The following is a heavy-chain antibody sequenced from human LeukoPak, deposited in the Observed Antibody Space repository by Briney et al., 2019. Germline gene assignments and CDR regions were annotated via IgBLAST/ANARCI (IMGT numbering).Heavy chain of an antibody. CDR2: IWYDGSNK. V-gene: IGHV3-33*01. J-gene: IGHJ5*02. D-gene: IGHD3-10*01. CDR1: GFTFSSYG. CDR3: ARGFGRP. Sequence: GGSLRLSRAASGFTFSSYGMHWVRQAPGKGLEWVAVIWYDGSNKYYVDSVKGRFTISRDNSKNTLYLQMNSLRAEDTAVYYCARGFGRPWGQGTLVTVSS.